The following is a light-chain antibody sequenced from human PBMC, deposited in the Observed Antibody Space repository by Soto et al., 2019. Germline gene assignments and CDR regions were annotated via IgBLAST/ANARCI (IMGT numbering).Light chain of an antibody. V-gene: IGLV2-23*02. J-gene: IGLJ1*01. CDR3: CSYAGSSTFV. CDR2: EVS. CDR1: SSDVGSYNL. Sequence: SALTQPASVSGSPGQSITLSCTGTSSDVGSYNLVSWYQQHPGKAPKLMIYEVSKRPSGVSNRFSGSKSANTASLTISGLEAEDEADYYCCSYAGSSTFVFGTGTKLTVL.